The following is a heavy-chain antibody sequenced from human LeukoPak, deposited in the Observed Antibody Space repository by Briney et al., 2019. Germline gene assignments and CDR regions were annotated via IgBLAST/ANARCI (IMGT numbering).Heavy chain of an antibody. CDR1: DDSITMYY. J-gene: IGHJ6*03. D-gene: IGHD4-11*01. CDR2: VDHTGST. V-gene: IGHV4-59*01. CDR3: ARGRVSSSTWYSTYYYFFYMDF. Sequence: ASGTLSLTCTVSDDSITMYYWTWIRQPPGRGLEWIGYVDHTGSTKFNPSLNGRVSISRDTFNNFFSLRLRSVTAADTAVYFCARGRVSSSTWYSTYYYFFYMDFWGKGTTVTVSS.